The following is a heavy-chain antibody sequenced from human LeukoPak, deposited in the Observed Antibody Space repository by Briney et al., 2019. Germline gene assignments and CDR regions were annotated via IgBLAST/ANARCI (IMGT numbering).Heavy chain of an antibody. J-gene: IGHJ5*02. D-gene: IGHD3-22*01. Sequence: PGGSLRLSCAASGFTFSSYSMNWVRQAPGKGLEWVSSISSSSYIYYADSVKGRFTISRDNAKNSLYLQMNSLRAEDTAVYYCARHGLTYYYDSSGYLSPYNWFDPWGQGTLVTVSS. V-gene: IGHV3-21*01. CDR1: GFTFSSYS. CDR3: ARHGLTYYYDSSGYLSPYNWFDP. CDR2: ISSSSYI.